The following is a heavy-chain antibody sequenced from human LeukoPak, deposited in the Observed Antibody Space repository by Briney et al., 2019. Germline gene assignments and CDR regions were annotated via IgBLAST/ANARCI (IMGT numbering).Heavy chain of an antibody. V-gene: IGHV1-24*01. CDR3: ATPGPAPINNWFET. D-gene: IGHD2-2*01. CDR2: FDPEDGET. J-gene: IGHJ5*02. Sequence: ASVKVSCKVSGHTLTELSMHWVRQAPGKGLEWMGSFDPEDGETVYAQNFQGRVILTEDTSIDTAYMEVYILRSEDTAVYYCATPGPAPINNWFETWGQGTLVTVSS. CDR1: GHTLTELS.